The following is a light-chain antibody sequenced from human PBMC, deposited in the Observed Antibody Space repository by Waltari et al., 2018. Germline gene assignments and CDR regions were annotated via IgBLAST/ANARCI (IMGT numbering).Light chain of an antibody. CDR3: LHTSGTSWT. CDR1: RDIPTF. V-gene: IGKV1-39*01. CDR2: SAS. Sequence: DIQMSQSPSSLSANLGDRVTISCRASRDIPTFLSWYQQKPGNAPKLLLFSASRLHTGVPSRFSGSGSGSDFTLTISGLQPGDFATYFCLHTSGTSWTFGPGTKVEVK. J-gene: IGKJ1*01.